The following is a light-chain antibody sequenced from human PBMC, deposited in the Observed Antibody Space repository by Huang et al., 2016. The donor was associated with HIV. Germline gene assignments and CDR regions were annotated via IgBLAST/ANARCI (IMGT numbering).Light chain of an antibody. CDR3: QQRAHWIT. V-gene: IGKV3-11*01. J-gene: IGKJ4*01. Sequence: EIVLTQSPATLSLSPGERATLSCRASQSVSSLIAWYQQKPGQTPRLLVYGASTRAAGIPARFSGSGSGSDFTLTISSLEPEDFAVYYCQQRAHWITFGGGTKVEIK. CDR2: GAS. CDR1: QSVSSL.